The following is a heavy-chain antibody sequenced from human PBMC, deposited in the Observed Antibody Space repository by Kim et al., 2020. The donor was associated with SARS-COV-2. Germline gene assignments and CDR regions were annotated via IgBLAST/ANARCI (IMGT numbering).Heavy chain of an antibody. CDR2: IRSKAYGGTT. Sequence: GGSLRLSCTASGFTFGDYAMSWFRQAPGKGLEWVGFIRSKAYGGTTEYAASVKGRFTISRDDSKSIAYLQMNSLKTEDTAVYYCTREIVVVILNWFDPWGQGTLVTVSS. CDR3: TREIVVVILNWFDP. J-gene: IGHJ5*02. D-gene: IGHD2-21*01. CDR1: GFTFGDYA. V-gene: IGHV3-49*03.